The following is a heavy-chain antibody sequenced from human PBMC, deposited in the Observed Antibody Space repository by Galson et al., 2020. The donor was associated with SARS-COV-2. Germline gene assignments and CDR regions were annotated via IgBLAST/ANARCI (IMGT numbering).Heavy chain of an antibody. Sequence: ASENLSLTCLVSGDSVTSGRPYWTWIRQTPGKELEWLGNVYYNSIDNAATTDYNPSLRRRLTISLATSKQEFSLQLFSVIAVDTAVDYCAREVSVVRGRADYDSGLDVWGQATTVTVCS. CDR2: VYYNSIDNAATT. CDR1: GDSVTSGRPY. CDR3: AREVSVVRGRADYDSGLDV. J-gene: IGHJ6*02. D-gene: IGHD2-15*01. V-gene: IGHV4-61*01.